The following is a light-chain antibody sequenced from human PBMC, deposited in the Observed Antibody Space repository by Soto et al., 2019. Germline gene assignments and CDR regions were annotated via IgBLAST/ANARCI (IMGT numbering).Light chain of an antibody. CDR3: AAWDDSLNGHV. CDR1: SSNIGSNT. CDR2: SNN. Sequence: QSVLTQPPSSSGTPGQRVTISCSGSSSNIGSNTVNWYQQLPGTAPKLLIYSNNQRPSGVPDRFSGSKSGTSASLAFSGLQSEDEADYYCAAWDDSLNGHVFGTGTKVT. V-gene: IGLV1-44*01. J-gene: IGLJ1*01.